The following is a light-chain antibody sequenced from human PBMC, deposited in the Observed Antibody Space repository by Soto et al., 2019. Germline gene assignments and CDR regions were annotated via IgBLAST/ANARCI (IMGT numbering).Light chain of an antibody. CDR3: AGRDDSLSGLYV. CDR1: SGSLS. V-gene: IGLV1-44*01. J-gene: IGLJ1*01. Sequence: QSVLTQPPSASGTPGQRVTISCSASSGSLSVDWYQHLPGTAPKLLIYSNYQRPSGVPDRFSGSKSGTSASLVISGLQFEDDADYYCAGRDDSLSGLYVFGTGTKVTVL. CDR2: SNY.